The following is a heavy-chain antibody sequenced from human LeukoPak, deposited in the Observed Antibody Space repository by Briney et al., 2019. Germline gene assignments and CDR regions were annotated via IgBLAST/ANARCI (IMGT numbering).Heavy chain of an antibody. Sequence: PGRSLRLSCAASGFTFSSYGMHWVRQAPGKGLEWVAVISYDGSNKYYADSVKGRFTISRDNSKNTLHLQMNSLRAEDTAVYYCAKDRGSGSYYGEIDIWGQGTMVTVSS. CDR3: AKDRGSGSYYGEIDI. CDR2: ISYDGSNK. J-gene: IGHJ3*02. V-gene: IGHV3-30*18. D-gene: IGHD1-26*01. CDR1: GFTFSSYG.